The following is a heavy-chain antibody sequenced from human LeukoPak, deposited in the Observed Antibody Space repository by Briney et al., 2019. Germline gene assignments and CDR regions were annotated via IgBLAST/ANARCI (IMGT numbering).Heavy chain of an antibody. CDR2: ISSSSSYI. CDR1: GFTFSSYS. CDR3: TSDRYNWNLAHAFDI. Sequence: PGGSLRLSCAASGFTFSSYSMNWVRQAPGKGLEWVSSISSSSSYIYYADSVKGRFTISRDNAKNSLYLQMNSLKTEDTAVYYCTSDRYNWNLAHAFDIWGQGTMVTVSS. V-gene: IGHV3-21*04. J-gene: IGHJ3*02. D-gene: IGHD1-7*01.